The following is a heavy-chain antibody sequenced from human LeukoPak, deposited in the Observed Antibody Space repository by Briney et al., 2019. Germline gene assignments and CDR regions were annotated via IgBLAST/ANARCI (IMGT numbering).Heavy chain of an antibody. J-gene: IGHJ4*02. D-gene: IGHD6-13*01. CDR1: GYTFTGYY. V-gene: IGHV1-2*06. CDR2: INPNSGGT. CDR3: GRVGYSSSGYFDY. Sequence: ASVKVSCKASGYTFTGYYMHWVRQAPGQGLEWMGRINPNSGGTNYAQKFQGRVTMTRDTSISTAYMELSRLRSDDTAVYYCGRVGYSSSGYFDYWGRGPLSPSPQ.